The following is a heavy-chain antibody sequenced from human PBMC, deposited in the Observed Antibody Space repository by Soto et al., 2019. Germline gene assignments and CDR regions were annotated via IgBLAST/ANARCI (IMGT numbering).Heavy chain of an antibody. CDR3: RTGKPFGPRYFEY. J-gene: IGHJ4*01. D-gene: IGHD3-10*01. Sequence: SETLSLTCTVSGGSISSGDYYLSWIRQPPGKGLEWIGYIYYSWSTYYNPSLKSRVTISVDTSKNQFSLKLSSVTAADTAVYYGRTGKPFGPRYFEYWGHGTLLTLSS. CDR1: GGSISSGDYY. CDR2: IYYSWST. V-gene: IGHV4-30-4*01.